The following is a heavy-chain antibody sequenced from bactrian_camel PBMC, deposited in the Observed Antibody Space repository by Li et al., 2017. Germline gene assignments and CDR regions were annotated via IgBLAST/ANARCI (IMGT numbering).Heavy chain of an antibody. J-gene: IGHJ4*01. Sequence: HVQLVESGGGSVQAGGSLRLSCKVSGHSRGSNCVGWYRLPPGRAPAEREGIAAIRRDGGETWYAASVKGRFTISRESGKNTVHLQMNSLMPEDSGVYYCAGDRSYGAWYMESQYKYWGRGTQVTVS. CDR2: IRRDGGET. D-gene: IGHD6*01. V-gene: IGHV3-3*01. CDR1: GHSRGSNC. CDR3: AGDRSYGAWYMESQYKY.